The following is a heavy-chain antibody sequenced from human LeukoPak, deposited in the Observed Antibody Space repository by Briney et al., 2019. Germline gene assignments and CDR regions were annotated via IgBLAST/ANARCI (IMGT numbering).Heavy chain of an antibody. CDR3: AREVRVSGYFEY. J-gene: IGHJ4*02. CDR2: IYNSGST. V-gene: IGHV4-59*01. CDR1: GDSISSYF. D-gene: IGHD1-26*01. Sequence: PSETLSLTCTVSGDSISSYFRSWIRQPPGKGLEWIAYIYNSGSTNYNPSLRSRVTISVDTSKNQFSLRLSSVTAADTAVYYCAREVRVSGYFEYWGQGTLVTVSS.